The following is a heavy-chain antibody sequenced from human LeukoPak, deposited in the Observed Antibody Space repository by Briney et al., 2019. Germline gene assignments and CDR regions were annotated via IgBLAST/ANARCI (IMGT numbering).Heavy chain of an antibody. D-gene: IGHD3-10*02. CDR1: GFTVSINS. J-gene: IGHJ6*04. V-gene: IGHV3-66*01. Sequence: GGSLRLSCTVSGFTVSINSMSWVRQAPGKGLEWVSFIYSGGNTHYSDSVKGRFTISRDNSKNTLYLQMNSLRAEDTAVYYCAELGITMIGGVWGKGTTVTISS. CDR2: IYSGGNT. CDR3: AELGITMIGGV.